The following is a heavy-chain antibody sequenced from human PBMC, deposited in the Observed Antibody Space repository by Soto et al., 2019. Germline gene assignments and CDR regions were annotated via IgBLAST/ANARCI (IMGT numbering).Heavy chain of an antibody. V-gene: IGHV3-30*18. CDR1: GFTFSSYC. CDR3: EKDKQTEIFGVVIIQL. CDR2: ISYDGSNK. D-gene: IGHD3-3*01. Sequence: GVSLRLSCAASGFTFSSYCMHWVRQAPGKGLEWVAVISYDGSNKYYADSVKGRFTISRDNSKNTLYLQMNSLRAEDTAVYYCEKDKQTEIFGVVIIQLWGQGTLVTVSS. J-gene: IGHJ4*02.